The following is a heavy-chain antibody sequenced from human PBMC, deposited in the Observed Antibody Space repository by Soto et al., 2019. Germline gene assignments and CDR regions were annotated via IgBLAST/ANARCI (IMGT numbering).Heavy chain of an antibody. V-gene: IGHV3-21*01. J-gene: IGHJ4*02. CDR1: GFTFSSYS. D-gene: IGHD2-15*01. Sequence: EVQLVESGGGLVKPGGSLRLSCAASGFTFSSYSMNWVRQAPGKGLEWVSSISSSSSYIYYADSLKGRFTISRDNAKNSLYLQINSLRAEDTAVYYCARDLGYCSGGRCYLYSFDYWGQRTLVTVSS. CDR3: ARDLGYCSGGRCYLYSFDY. CDR2: ISSSSSYI.